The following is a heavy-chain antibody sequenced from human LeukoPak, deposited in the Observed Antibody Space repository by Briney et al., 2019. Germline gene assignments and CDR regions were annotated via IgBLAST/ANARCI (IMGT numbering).Heavy chain of an antibody. CDR3: AGASVVVTADY. CDR1: GGSFSGYY. D-gene: IGHD3-22*01. CDR2: INHSGST. V-gene: IGHV4-34*01. J-gene: IGHJ4*02. Sequence: SETLSLTCAVYGGSFSGYYWSWIRQPPGKGLEWIGEINHSGSTNYNPSLKSRVTISVDTSKNQFSLKLSSVTAADTAVYYCAGASVVVTADYWGQGTLVTVSS.